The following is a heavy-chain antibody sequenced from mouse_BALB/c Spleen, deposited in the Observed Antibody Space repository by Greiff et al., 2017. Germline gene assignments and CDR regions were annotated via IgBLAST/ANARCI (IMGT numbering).Heavy chain of an antibody. V-gene: IGHV2-6-4*01. Sequence: QVQLKESGPGLVAPSQSLSITCTVSGFSLSRYSVHWVRQPPGKGLEWLGMIWGGGSTDYNSALKSRLSISKDNSKSQVFLKMNSLQTDDTAMYYCARNYYDYDVVFAYWGQGTLVTVSA. CDR3: ARNYYDYDVVFAY. CDR1: GFSLSRYS. CDR2: IWGGGST. D-gene: IGHD2-4*01. J-gene: IGHJ3*01.